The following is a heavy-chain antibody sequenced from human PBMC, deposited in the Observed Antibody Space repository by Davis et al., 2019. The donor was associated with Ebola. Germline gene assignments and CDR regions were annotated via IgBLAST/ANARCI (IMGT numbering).Heavy chain of an antibody. Sequence: GESLKISCAASGFTFSSYWMSWVRQAPGKGLEWVANIKQDGSEKYYVDSVKGRFTISRDNAKNSLYLQMNSLRAEDTAVYYCARDSGFLEWLPKFDPWGQGTLVTVSS. CDR2: IKQDGSEK. D-gene: IGHD3-3*01. CDR3: ARDSGFLEWLPKFDP. V-gene: IGHV3-7*01. CDR1: GFTFSSYW. J-gene: IGHJ5*02.